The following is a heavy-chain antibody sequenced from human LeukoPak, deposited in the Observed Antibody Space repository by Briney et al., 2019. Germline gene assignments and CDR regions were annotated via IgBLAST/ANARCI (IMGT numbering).Heavy chain of an antibody. J-gene: IGHJ4*02. Sequence: AGSLRLSCAASGLTVTDNYFSWVRQAPGKGLEWVSVIFPDGRTYHADSVKGRFTISRDRPKNTLLLQMNSLRADDTALYHCARTNTVYGDFDYWGQGILVTVSS. V-gene: IGHV3-53*01. D-gene: IGHD2/OR15-2a*01. CDR3: ARTNTVYGDFDY. CDR2: IFPDGRT. CDR1: GLTVTDNY.